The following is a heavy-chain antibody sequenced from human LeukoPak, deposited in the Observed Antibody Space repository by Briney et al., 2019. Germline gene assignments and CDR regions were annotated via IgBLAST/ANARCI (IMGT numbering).Heavy chain of an antibody. CDR3: AKTGYCSSTSCPYGDY. Sequence: GESLKISCKGSGYSFTSYWIGWVRQAPGKGLEWVSAISGSGGSTYYADSVKGRFTISRDNSKNTLYLQMNSLRAEDTAVYYCAKTGYCSSTSCPYGDYWGQGTLVTVSS. D-gene: IGHD2-2*01. J-gene: IGHJ4*02. CDR1: GYSFTSYW. V-gene: IGHV3-23*01. CDR2: ISGSGGST.